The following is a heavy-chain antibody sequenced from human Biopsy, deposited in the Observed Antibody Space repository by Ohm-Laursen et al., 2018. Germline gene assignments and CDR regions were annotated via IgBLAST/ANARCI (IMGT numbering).Heavy chain of an antibody. CDR2: RFHSGSP. D-gene: IGHD3/OR15-3a*01. Sequence: TLSLTCTVSGGPITADFWTWIRQTPGERLEWIGYRFHSGSPMYNPSLKSRVTITVDTSKSQFSLTLTFVTAADTAVYYCVRLNRRGNIIFFDYWGRGTLVTVSS. CDR1: GGPITADF. CDR3: VRLNRRGNIIFFDY. V-gene: IGHV4-59*08. J-gene: IGHJ4*02.